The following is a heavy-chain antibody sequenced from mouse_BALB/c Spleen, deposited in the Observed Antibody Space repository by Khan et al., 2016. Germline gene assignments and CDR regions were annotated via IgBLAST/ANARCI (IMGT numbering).Heavy chain of an antibody. CDR1: GYTCADYE. CDR2: IYPGSGGT. J-gene: IGHJ3*01. CDR3: TTLVTH. D-gene: IGHD2-5*01. Sequence: QVQLQQSGAELVRPGASVKLSCKALGYTCADYEMHWVIQTPVHGLEWIGLIYPGSGGTAYNQKFEGKATLTADKSSSTAYMELSSLTSEDSAVYYCTTLVTHWGQGTLVTVSA. V-gene: IGHV1-15*01.